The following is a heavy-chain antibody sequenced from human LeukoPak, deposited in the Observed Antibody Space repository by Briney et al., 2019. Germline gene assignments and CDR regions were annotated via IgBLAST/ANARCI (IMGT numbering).Heavy chain of an antibody. D-gene: IGHD1-26*01. CDR2: ISSSGSTR. CDR1: GFTFSDYY. CDR3: ARDGRGPHDY. Sequence: GGSLRLSCAASGFTFSDYYMNWVRQAPGKGLEWVSYISSSGSTRYYPDSVKGRFTISRDNAKNSLYLQMNSLRAEDTAVYYCARDGRGPHDYWGQGTLVTVSS. J-gene: IGHJ4*02. V-gene: IGHV3-11*04.